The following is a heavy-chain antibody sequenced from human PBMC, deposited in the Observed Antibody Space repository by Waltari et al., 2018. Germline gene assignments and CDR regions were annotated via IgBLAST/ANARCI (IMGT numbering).Heavy chain of an antibody. Sequence: QVQLVESGGGVVQPGRSLRLSCAASGFTFSSYAMHWVRQAPGKGLEWVAVISYDGSNKYYADSVKGRLTISRDNAKNTLYLKMNSLRAEDTAVYYCARIGPPYYFDYWGQGTLVTVSS. CDR3: ARIGPPYYFDY. CDR1: GFTFSSYA. CDR2: ISYDGSNK. J-gene: IGHJ4*02. V-gene: IGHV3-30-3*01.